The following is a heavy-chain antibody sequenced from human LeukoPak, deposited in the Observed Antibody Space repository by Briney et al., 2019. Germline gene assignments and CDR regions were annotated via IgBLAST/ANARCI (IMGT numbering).Heavy chain of an antibody. CDR3: AREAAAGTFDY. J-gene: IGHJ4*02. Sequence: FQGRVTITRDTSASTAYMELSSLRSEDTAVYYCAREAAAGTFDYWGQGTLVTVSS. D-gene: IGHD6-13*01. V-gene: IGHV1-3*01.